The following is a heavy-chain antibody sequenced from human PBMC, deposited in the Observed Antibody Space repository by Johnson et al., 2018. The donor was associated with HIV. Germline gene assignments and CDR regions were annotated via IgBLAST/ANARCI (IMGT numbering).Heavy chain of an antibody. V-gene: IGHV3-23*04. CDR2: ISGSGDTT. CDR1: AFTFSKYA. CDR3: AKVGLVVAGPLPHAFDI. Sequence: EVLLVESGGGLVQPGGSLRLSCAASAFTFSKYAMSWVRQAPGKGLEWVSGISGSGDTTDYADSVKGRFTVSRDNSKNTLYLQMDSLRAEDTAMYYCAKVGLVVAGPLPHAFDIWGQGTLVTVSS. J-gene: IGHJ3*02. D-gene: IGHD6-19*01.